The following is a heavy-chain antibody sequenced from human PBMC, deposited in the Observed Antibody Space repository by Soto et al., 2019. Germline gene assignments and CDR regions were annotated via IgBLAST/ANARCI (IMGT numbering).Heavy chain of an antibody. CDR1: GYSIASGYY. CDR3: ARTFDYYGMDV. V-gene: IGHV4-38-2*01. J-gene: IGHJ6*02. Sequence: SETLSLTCAVSGYSIASGYYWAWIRRSPGKGLEWIGSIYDAGSVYYNPSLNSRVAVSLDTSKNHFSLKLTSFTAADTAVYYCARTFDYYGMDVWGQGTTVTVSS. CDR2: IYDAGSV.